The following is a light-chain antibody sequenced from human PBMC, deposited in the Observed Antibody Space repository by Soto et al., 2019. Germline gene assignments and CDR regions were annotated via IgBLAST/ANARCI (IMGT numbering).Light chain of an antibody. CDR3: QQYNNWPRT. CDR1: QSVSSN. J-gene: IGKJ1*01. CDR2: GAS. V-gene: IGKV3-15*01. Sequence: MTQSPSTLSVSPGERATLSCRASQSVSSNLAWYQQKPGQAPRLLIYGASTRATGIPARFSGSGSGTEFTLTISSLQSEDFAVYYCQQYNNWPRTFGQGTKVDIK.